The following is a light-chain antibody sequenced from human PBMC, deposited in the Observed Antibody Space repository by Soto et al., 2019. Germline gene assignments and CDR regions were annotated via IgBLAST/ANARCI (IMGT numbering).Light chain of an antibody. CDR3: QQFNSYPF. J-gene: IGKJ3*01. V-gene: IGKV1-13*02. Sequence: AIQLTQSPSSLSASVGDRVTITCRASQGISSALAWYQQKPGKAPKLLIYDASSLKSGVPSRFSGSGSGTDFTLTISSQQPEDFATYYCQQFNSYPFFGPGTKVDIK. CDR1: QGISSA. CDR2: DAS.